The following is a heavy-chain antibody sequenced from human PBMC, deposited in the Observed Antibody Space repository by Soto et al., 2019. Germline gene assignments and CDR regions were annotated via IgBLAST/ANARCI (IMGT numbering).Heavy chain of an antibody. J-gene: IGHJ1*01. CDR1: GFSFSSYW. CDR3: AKGVPAATRYFQH. Sequence: VQLVESGGGLVQPGGSRKLSCAPSGFSFSSYWMHWVRHAPGKGLVWVSGINSDGSSTTYADSVKGRFTISRDNAKNTLYLQMNSLTPEDTAVYYCAKGVPAATRYFQHWGQGTLVTVSS. CDR2: INSDGSST. D-gene: IGHD2-2*01. V-gene: IGHV3-74*01.